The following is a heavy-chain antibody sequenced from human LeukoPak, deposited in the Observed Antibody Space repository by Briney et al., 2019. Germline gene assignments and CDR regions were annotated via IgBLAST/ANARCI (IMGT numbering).Heavy chain of an antibody. CDR3: ARATYYDSSGYPNDAFDI. J-gene: IGHJ3*02. CDR2: IKQDGSEK. V-gene: IGHV3-7*03. CDR1: RFTFSNYW. Sequence: GGSLRLSCAASRFTFSNYWMSWVRQAPGKGLEWVANIKQDGSEKYYVDSVKGRFTISRDNAKNSMYLQMNSLRAEDTAVYYCARATYYDSSGYPNDAFDIWGQGTMVTVSS. D-gene: IGHD3-22*01.